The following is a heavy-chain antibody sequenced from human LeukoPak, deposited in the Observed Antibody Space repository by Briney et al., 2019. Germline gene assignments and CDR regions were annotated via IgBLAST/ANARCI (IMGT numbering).Heavy chain of an antibody. Sequence: PGGSLRLSCAASGFSFSDYYMSWIRQAPGKGLEWISYITNGGRYANYADSVKGRFTISRDNAKRSLYLQMDSLRVEDTAVYYCARCGGIYTHGNPFDSWGQGTLVTVSS. CDR3: ARCGGIYTHGNPFDS. D-gene: IGHD5-18*01. CDR1: GFSFSDYY. V-gene: IGHV3-11*06. CDR2: ITNGGRYA. J-gene: IGHJ4*02.